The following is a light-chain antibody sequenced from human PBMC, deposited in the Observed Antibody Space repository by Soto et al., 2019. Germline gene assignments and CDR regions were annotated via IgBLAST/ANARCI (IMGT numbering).Light chain of an antibody. CDR2: GAS. V-gene: IGKV3-20*01. CDR1: QSVSSSY. CDR3: QQYNRSPWT. J-gene: IGKJ1*01. Sequence: EIVLTQSPGTLSLSPGERATLSCRASQSVSSSYLARYQQKLGQAPRLLIYGASSRATGIPDRFSGSGSGTDFTLTISRPEPEDFAVYYCQQYNRSPWTFGQGTKVDIK.